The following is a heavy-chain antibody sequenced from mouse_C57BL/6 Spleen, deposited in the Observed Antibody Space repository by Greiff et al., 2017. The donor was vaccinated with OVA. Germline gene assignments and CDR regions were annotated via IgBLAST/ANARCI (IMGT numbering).Heavy chain of an antibody. D-gene: IGHD2-4*01. CDR1: GYTFTGYW. Sequence: VQLQQSGAELMKPGASVKLSCKATGYTFTGYWIEWVKQRPGHGLEWIGEILPGSGSTNYKEKFKGKGTFTADKSSTTASMQLSSLTTEDSAIYYCARGGDYQRAMDYWGQGTSVTVSS. J-gene: IGHJ4*01. CDR2: ILPGSGST. V-gene: IGHV1-9*01. CDR3: ARGGDYQRAMDY.